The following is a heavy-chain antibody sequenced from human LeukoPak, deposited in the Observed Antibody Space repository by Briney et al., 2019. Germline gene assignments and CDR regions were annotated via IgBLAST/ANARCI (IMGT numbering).Heavy chain of an antibody. CDR2: IYHSGST. CDR1: GYSISSGYY. Sequence: PSETLSLTCTVSGYSISSGYYWGWIRQPPGKGLEWIGSIYHSGSTNYNPSLKSRVTISVDTSKNQFSLKLSSVTAADTAVYYCARTHTAMVMGFDYWGQGTLVTVS. CDR3: ARTHTAMVMGFDY. D-gene: IGHD5-18*01. V-gene: IGHV4-38-2*02. J-gene: IGHJ4*02.